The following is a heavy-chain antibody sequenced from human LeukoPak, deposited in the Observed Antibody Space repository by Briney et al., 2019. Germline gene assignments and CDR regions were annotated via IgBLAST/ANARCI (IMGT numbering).Heavy chain of an antibody. Sequence: PSETLSLTCAVYGGSFRNYYWSWIRQSPGKGVEWIGEINDSGTINYNPSLMSRVTISVDKSKNQFSLKLSSVTAADTAVYYCARRWNYGRNYYIDVWGKGATVSVSS. CDR2: INDSGTI. V-gene: IGHV4-34*01. CDR1: GGSFRNYY. J-gene: IGHJ6*03. D-gene: IGHD1-7*01. CDR3: ARRWNYGRNYYIDV.